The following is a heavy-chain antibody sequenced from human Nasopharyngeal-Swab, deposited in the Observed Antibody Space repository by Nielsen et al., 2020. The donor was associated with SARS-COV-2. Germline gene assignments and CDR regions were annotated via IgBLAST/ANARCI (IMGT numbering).Heavy chain of an antibody. J-gene: IGHJ4*02. V-gene: IGHV3-23*01. D-gene: IGHD1-26*01. Sequence: GESPKLSCTVSGLAFGNYALSWVRQAPGKGLEWVSDISGRGGNTFVADSVKGRFTISRDNSKNTLYLQMSSLRVADTATYYCAKEGSIIVGTFFDSWGQGALVTVSS. CDR1: GLAFGNYA. CDR2: ISGRGGNT. CDR3: AKEGSIIVGTFFDS.